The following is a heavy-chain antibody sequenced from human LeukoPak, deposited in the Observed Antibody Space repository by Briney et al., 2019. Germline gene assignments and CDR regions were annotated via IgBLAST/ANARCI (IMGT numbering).Heavy chain of an antibody. V-gene: IGHV1-46*01. CDR3: ARDQPEDTSGYKFDP. J-gene: IGHJ5*02. D-gene: IGHD3-22*01. CDR2: INPRGGST. CDR1: GYTFTSYY. Sequence: ASVKVSCKASGYTFTSYYIHWVRQAPGQGLEWMGIINPRGGSTSYAQKFQGRVTMTRDMSTSTVYMELSSLRAEDTAVFYCARDQPEDTSGYKFDPWGQGTLVTVSS.